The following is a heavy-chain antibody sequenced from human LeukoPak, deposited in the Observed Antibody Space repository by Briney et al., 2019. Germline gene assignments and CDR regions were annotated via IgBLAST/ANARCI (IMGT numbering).Heavy chain of an antibody. J-gene: IGHJ4*02. V-gene: IGHV1-3*01. CDR3: AMSVEMPPIPSFGY. CDR1: GYIFTPHH. CDR2: VSAANNP. Sequence: ASVKVSCKTSGYIFTPHHIHWMRQAPGQGLELLGWVSAANNPEYSQKFQGRVVITRDASGTTSYLELNSLRSEDTAVYYCAMSVEMPPIPSFGYWGQGTLVTVSS. D-gene: IGHD5-24*01.